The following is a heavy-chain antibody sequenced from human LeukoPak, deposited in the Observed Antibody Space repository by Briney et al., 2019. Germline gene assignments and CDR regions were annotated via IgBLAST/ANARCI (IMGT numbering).Heavy chain of an antibody. CDR3: ASPKTDSSGRFDY. D-gene: IGHD3-22*01. CDR2: IIPIFGTA. V-gene: IGHV1-69*01. CDR1: GGTFSSYA. Sequence: SVKVSCKASGGTFSSYAISWVRQAPGQGLERMGGIIPIFGTANYAQKFQGRVTITADESTSTAYMELSSLRSEDTAVYYCASPKTDSSGRFDYWGQGTLVTVSS. J-gene: IGHJ4*02.